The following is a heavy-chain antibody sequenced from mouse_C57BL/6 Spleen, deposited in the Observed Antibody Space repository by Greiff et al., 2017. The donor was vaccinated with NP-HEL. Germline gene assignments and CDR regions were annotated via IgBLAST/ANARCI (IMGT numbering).Heavy chain of an antibody. CDR1: GYTFTDYY. D-gene: IGHD2-5*01. V-gene: IGHV1-19*01. CDR3: ARYSNYETWFAY. CDR2: INPYNGGT. J-gene: IGHJ3*01. Sequence: EVQLQESGPVLVKPGASVKMSCKASGYTFTDYYMNWVKQSHGKSLEWIGVINPYNGGTSYNQKFKGKATLTVDKSSSTAYMELNSLTSEDSAVYYCARYSNYETWFAYWGQGTLVTVSA.